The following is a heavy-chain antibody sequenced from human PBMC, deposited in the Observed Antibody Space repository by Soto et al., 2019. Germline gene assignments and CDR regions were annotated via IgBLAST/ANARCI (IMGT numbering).Heavy chain of an antibody. CDR2: IYYSGST. CDR1: GGTMCSSRFY. J-gene: IGHJ4*02. CDR3: ATTYGSGSYWDDS. D-gene: IGHD3-10*01. V-gene: IGHV4-39*01. Sequence: AETIYLTRTVCGGTMCSSRFYWGLKRKPPGKGLEWIGSIYYSGSTYYNPSLKSRVTISIDTSKNQFSLNLRSVTAADTAVYYRATTYGSGSYWDDSWGQGTLVTVS.